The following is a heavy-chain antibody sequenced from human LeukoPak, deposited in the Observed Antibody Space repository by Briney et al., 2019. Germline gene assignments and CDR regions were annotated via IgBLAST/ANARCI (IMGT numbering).Heavy chain of an antibody. J-gene: IGHJ6*02. CDR3: VRVQSGSYARYGMDV. V-gene: IGHV1-8*01. CDR1: GYTLTNYD. D-gene: IGHD1-26*01. Sequence: ASVTVSCKASGYTLTNYDINWVRQATGQGLEWMGWMNPNSGHTGYTQKFQGRVSMTRDTSISTAYMELNSLRSEDTAVYYCVRVQSGSYARYGMDVWGQGTTVTVSS. CDR2: MNPNSGHT.